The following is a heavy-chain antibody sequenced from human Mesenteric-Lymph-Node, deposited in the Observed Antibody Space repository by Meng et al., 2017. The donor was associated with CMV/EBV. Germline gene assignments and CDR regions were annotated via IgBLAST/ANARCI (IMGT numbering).Heavy chain of an antibody. V-gene: IGHV2-5*02. Sequence: CPLVTGRVGVGWIRQPPGKALERPGLIHWEDDKRYSPALKSRLTITKDTSENQVVITMTNMDPGDTATYYGAHRDMVRGVNFNDWCQGALVTVSS. D-gene: IGHD3-10*01. J-gene: IGHJ4*02. CDR2: IHWEDDK. CDR1: CPLVTGRVG. CDR3: AHRDMVRGVNFND.